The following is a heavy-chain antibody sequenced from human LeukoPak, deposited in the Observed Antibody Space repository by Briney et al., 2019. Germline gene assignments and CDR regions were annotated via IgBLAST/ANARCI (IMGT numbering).Heavy chain of an antibody. CDR2: VSDDGSKT. CDR3: VRDASLIRFLY. CDR1: GSTLSRYA. V-gene: IGHV3-30-3*01. Sequence: PGGSLRLSCADSGSTLSRYAMHWVRQAPGKGLEWVAVVSDDGSKTFYTDSVKGRFTISRDNSKNTLYLQMNSLSVEDTAVYYCVRDASLIRFLYWGQGTLVTVSS. D-gene: IGHD2/OR15-2a*01. J-gene: IGHJ4*02.